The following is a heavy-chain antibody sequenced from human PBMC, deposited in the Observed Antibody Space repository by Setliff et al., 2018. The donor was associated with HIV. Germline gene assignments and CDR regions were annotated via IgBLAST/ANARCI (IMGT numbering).Heavy chain of an antibody. CDR2: VHYTGNT. CDR1: GGSITSSTYY. V-gene: IGHV4-39*02. Sequence: SETLSLTCTVSGGSITSSTYYWGWIRQPPGKGLEWIGTVHYTGNTYHNPSPKSRVTISVEVSKNQISLKLTAVTAADSAVYYCAREGDGIDFWGQGTLVTVSS. D-gene: IGHD2-21*02. J-gene: IGHJ4*02. CDR3: AREGDGIDF.